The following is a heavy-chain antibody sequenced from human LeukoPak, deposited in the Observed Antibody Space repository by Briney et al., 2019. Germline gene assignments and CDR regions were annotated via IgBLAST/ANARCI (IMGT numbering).Heavy chain of an antibody. V-gene: IGHV3-21*01. CDR2: ISSSSSYI. CDR1: GFTFSSYS. Sequence: PGGSLRLSCAASGFTFSSYSMNWVRQAPGKGLEWVSSISSSSSYIYYADSVKGRFTISRDNAKNSLYLQMSSLRAEDTAVYYCAREGSSWYRYNWFDPWGQGTLVTVSS. D-gene: IGHD6-13*01. CDR3: AREGSSWYRYNWFDP. J-gene: IGHJ5*02.